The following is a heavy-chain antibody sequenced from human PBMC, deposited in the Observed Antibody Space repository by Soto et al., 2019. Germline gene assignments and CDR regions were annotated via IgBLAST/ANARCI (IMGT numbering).Heavy chain of an antibody. CDR1: GYTFTGYY. J-gene: IGHJ6*02. V-gene: IGHV1-2*04. Sequence: GASVKVSCKASGYTFTGYYMHWVRQAPGRGLEWMGWINPNSGGTNYAQKFQGWVTMTRDTSISTAYMELSRLRSDDTAVYYCAREVVVAATPAYYYYYGMDVWGQGTTVTVSS. D-gene: IGHD2-15*01. CDR2: INPNSGGT. CDR3: AREVVVAATPAYYYYYGMDV.